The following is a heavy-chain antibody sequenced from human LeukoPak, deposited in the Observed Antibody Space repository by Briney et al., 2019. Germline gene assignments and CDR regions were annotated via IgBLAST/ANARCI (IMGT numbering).Heavy chain of an antibody. V-gene: IGHV4-59*02. CDR2: IHYTGNT. J-gene: IGHJ5*02. Sequence: PSETLSLTCTVSGASVRGYYWSWIRQPPGKGLEWIGYIHYTGNTDYNPSLTSRVTMSVDTSKNQFSLKLSSVTAADTAVYYCARDRDGYATKNWFDPWGQGTLVTVSS. D-gene: IGHD5-24*01. CDR3: ARDRDGYATKNWFDP. CDR1: GASVRGYY.